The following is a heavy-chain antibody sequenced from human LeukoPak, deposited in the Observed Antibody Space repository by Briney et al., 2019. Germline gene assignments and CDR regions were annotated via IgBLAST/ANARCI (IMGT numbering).Heavy chain of an antibody. CDR1: GFTFSSYS. Sequence: PGGSLRLSCAASGFTFSSYSMNWVRQAPGKGLEWVSSISSSSSYIYYADSVKGRFTISRDNAKNSLYLQMNSLRAEDTAVYYCARERSSGAEPLDYWGQGTLVTVSS. J-gene: IGHJ4*02. D-gene: IGHD3-22*01. CDR3: ARERSSGAEPLDY. V-gene: IGHV3-21*01. CDR2: ISSSSSYI.